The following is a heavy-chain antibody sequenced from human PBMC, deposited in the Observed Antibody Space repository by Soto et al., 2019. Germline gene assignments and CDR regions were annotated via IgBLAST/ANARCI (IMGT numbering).Heavy chain of an antibody. J-gene: IGHJ6*02. CDR1: GASIGGGSYY. Sequence: SLTCTVSGASIGGGSYYWGWIRQDPGKGLDWIAIIYHSGRTHYKPSLKSRLTISVDTSNKHCSLKLTSVTAADMAVYYCARGVVPDLWGQGTTVTVSS. CDR3: ARGVVPDL. CDR2: IYHSGRT. V-gene: IGHV4-39*02.